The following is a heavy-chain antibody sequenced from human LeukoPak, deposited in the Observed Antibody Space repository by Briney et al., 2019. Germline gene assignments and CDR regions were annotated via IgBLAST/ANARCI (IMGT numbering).Heavy chain of an antibody. Sequence: PSETLSLTRTVSGGSISSYYWSWIRQPPGKGLEWIGYIYYSGSTNYNPSLKSRVTISVDTSKNQFSLKLSSVTAADTAVYYCARDISSSWENAFDIWGQGTMVTVSS. V-gene: IGHV4-59*01. D-gene: IGHD6-13*01. J-gene: IGHJ3*02. CDR1: GGSISSYY. CDR2: IYYSGST. CDR3: ARDISSSWENAFDI.